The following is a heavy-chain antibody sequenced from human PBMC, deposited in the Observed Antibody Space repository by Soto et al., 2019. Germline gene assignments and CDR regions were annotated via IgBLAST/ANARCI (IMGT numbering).Heavy chain of an antibody. V-gene: IGHV1-69*13. Sequence: SVKVSCKASGGTFSSYAISWVRQAPGQGLEWMGGIIPIFGTANYAQKFQGRVTITADESTSTAYMELSSLRSEDTAVYYCARLRSMITMVRGGYYGMDVWGQGTTVTVSS. J-gene: IGHJ6*02. CDR1: GGTFSSYA. CDR3: ARLRSMITMVRGGYYGMDV. CDR2: IIPIFGTA. D-gene: IGHD3-10*01.